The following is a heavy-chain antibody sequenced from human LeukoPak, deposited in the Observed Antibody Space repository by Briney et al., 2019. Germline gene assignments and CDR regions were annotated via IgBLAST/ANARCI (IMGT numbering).Heavy chain of an antibody. Sequence: ASVKVSCKASGYTFTDYYIHWVRQAPGQGLEWKGWINTKSGGTNYAQKFQDRVTMTRDMSTSTVYMELNSLRSEDTAVYYCAKELNSYGYAFDVWGQGTMVTVSS. J-gene: IGHJ3*01. CDR2: INTKSGGT. D-gene: IGHD5-18*01. V-gene: IGHV1-2*02. CDR1: GYTFTDYY. CDR3: AKELNSYGYAFDV.